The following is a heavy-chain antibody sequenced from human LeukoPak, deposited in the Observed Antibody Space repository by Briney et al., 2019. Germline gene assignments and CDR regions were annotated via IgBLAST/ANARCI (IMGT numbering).Heavy chain of an antibody. V-gene: IGHV3-23*01. J-gene: IGHJ4*02. D-gene: IGHD6-13*01. CDR2: ISGSGGST. CDR3: AKLVPSYSSSWYNY. Sequence: GGSLRLSCAASGFTFSSYAMSWVRQAPGKGLEWVSAISGSGGSTYYADSVKGRFTISRVNSKNTLYLQMNSLRAEDTAVYYCAKLVPSYSSSWYNYWGQGTLVTVSS. CDR1: GFTFSSYA.